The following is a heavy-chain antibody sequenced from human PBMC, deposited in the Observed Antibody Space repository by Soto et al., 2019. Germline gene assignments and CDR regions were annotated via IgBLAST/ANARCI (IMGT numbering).Heavy chain of an antibody. D-gene: IGHD3-22*01. CDR1: GFTFSSYG. Sequence: QVQLVESGGGVVQPGRSLRLSCAASGFTFSSYGMHWVRQAPGKGLEWVAVISYDGSNKYYADSVKGRFTISRDNSKNTLYLQMNSLRAEDTAVYYCAKDYHYYDSSGYSLVDYWGQGTLVTVSS. J-gene: IGHJ4*02. CDR3: AKDYHYYDSSGYSLVDY. CDR2: ISYDGSNK. V-gene: IGHV3-30*18.